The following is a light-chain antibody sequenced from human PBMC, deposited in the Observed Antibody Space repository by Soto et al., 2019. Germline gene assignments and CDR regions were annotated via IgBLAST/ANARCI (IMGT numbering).Light chain of an antibody. CDR1: SRDVGAYNY. Sequence: QSALTQPASVSGSPGQSITISCTGTSRDVGAYNYVSWYQQHPGKAPKLIIYEVSNRPSGVSDRFSGSKSGNTASLTISGLQAEDETDYYCSSSTSSSTYVFGTGTKVTVL. J-gene: IGLJ1*01. CDR2: EVS. CDR3: SSSTSSSTYV. V-gene: IGLV2-14*01.